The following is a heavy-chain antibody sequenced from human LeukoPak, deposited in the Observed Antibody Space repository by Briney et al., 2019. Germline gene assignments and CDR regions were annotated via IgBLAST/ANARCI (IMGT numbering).Heavy chain of an antibody. D-gene: IGHD5-18*01. CDR1: GFTFRSYS. Sequence: GGSLRLSCAAFGFTFRSYSMNWVRQAPGKGLEWVSYISSSSSTIYYADSVKGRFTISRDNAKNSLYLQMNSLRAEDTAVYYCARYTATVVWGKGTTVTVSS. J-gene: IGHJ6*04. CDR2: ISSSSSTI. CDR3: ARYTATVV. V-gene: IGHV3-48*01.